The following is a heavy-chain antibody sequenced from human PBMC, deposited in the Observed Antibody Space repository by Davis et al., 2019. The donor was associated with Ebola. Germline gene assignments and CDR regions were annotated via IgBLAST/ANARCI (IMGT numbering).Heavy chain of an antibody. V-gene: IGHV3-7*01. D-gene: IGHD2-2*01. CDR1: GFMFSSYW. Sequence: GESLKISCAASGFMFSSYWMSWVRQAPGKGLEWVANIKQDGGDKYYVDSVKGRFTISRDNAKNTVYLQMTSLRAEDTAVYYCAREGKYRDESRTFDYWGQGTLVTVSS. CDR3: AREGKYRDESRTFDY. CDR2: IKQDGGDK. J-gene: IGHJ4*02.